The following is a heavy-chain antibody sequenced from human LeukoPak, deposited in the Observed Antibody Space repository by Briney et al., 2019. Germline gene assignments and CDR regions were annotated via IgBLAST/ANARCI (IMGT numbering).Heavy chain of an antibody. CDR2: ISGSGGST. CDR1: GFTFSSYA. D-gene: IGHD2-15*01. CDR3: AKATGSGGSRQFRPLNY. J-gene: IGHJ4*02. Sequence: GGSLRLSCAASGFTFSSYAMSSGRQAPGKGLEWVSAISGSGGSTYYADSVKGRFTISRDNSKNTLYLQMNSLRAEDTAVYYCAKATGSGGSRQFRPLNYWGQGTLVTVSS. V-gene: IGHV3-23*01.